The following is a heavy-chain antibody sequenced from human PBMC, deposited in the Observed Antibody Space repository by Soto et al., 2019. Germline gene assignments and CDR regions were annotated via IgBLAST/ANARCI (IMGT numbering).Heavy chain of an antibody. CDR2: ISGSGGST. CDR3: AKVAYYYDSSGYYSGYFDY. J-gene: IGHJ4*02. V-gene: IGHV3-23*01. CDR1: GLTFSSYA. Sequence: LRLSCAASGLTFSSYAMSWVRQAPGKGLEWVSAISGSGGSTYYADSVKGRFTISRDNSKNTLYLQMNSLRAEDTAVYYCAKVAYYYDSSGYYSGYFDYWGQGTLVTVSS. D-gene: IGHD3-22*01.